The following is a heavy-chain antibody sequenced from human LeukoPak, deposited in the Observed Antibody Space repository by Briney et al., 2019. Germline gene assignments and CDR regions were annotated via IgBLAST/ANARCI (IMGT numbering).Heavy chain of an antibody. J-gene: IGHJ6*02. V-gene: IGHV4-4*02. D-gene: IGHD3-3*01. Sequence: PSGTLSLTCAVSGGSISSSNWWSWVRQPPGKGLEWIGEIYHSGSTNYNPSLKSRVTISVDKSKNQFSLKLSSVTAADTAVYYCARVHRPSITIFGEHYYYGMDVWGQGTTVTVSS. CDR1: GGSISSSNW. CDR3: ARVHRPSITIFGEHYYYGMDV. CDR2: IYHSGST.